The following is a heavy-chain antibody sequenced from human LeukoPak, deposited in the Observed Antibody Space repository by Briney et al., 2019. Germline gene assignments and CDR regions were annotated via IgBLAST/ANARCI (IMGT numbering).Heavy chain of an antibody. J-gene: IGHJ4*02. CDR2: IYYSGST. D-gene: IGHD6-13*01. V-gene: IGHV4-39*07. CDR1: GGSISSSSYY. CDR3: ARDPSAAGTSIFDY. Sequence: SEILSLTCTVSGGSISSSSYYWGWIRQPPGKGLEWIGSIYYSGSTYYNPSLKSRVTISVDTSKNQFSLKLSSVTAADTAVYYCARDPSAAGTSIFDYWGQGTLVTVSS.